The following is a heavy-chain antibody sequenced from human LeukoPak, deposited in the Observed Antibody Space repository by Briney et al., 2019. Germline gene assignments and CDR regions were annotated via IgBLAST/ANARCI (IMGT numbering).Heavy chain of an antibody. D-gene: IGHD4-17*01. V-gene: IGHV4-39*02. Sequence: PSETLSLTCTVSGGSISSSTYYWGWIRQPPGKGLEWIGSIYYSGSTYYNLFLKSRVTISVDTSKNQFSLKLSSVTAADTAVYYCARDGGDEILDYWGQGTLVTVSS. CDR1: GGSISSSTYY. J-gene: IGHJ4*02. CDR3: ARDGGDEILDY. CDR2: IYYSGST.